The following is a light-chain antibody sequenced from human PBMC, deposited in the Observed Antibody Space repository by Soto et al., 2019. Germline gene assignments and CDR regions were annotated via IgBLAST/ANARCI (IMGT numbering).Light chain of an antibody. Sequence: QSVLTQPASVSGSPGQSITISCTGTSSDVGSYNYVSWYQQHPGKAPKLMIYDVSNRPSGVSNRFSGSKSGNTASLTISGLQAEDEAEYYCNSYTSSSNLVFGTGTKVTVL. CDR1: SSDVGSYNY. CDR3: NSYTSSSNLV. CDR2: DVS. V-gene: IGLV2-14*03. J-gene: IGLJ1*01.